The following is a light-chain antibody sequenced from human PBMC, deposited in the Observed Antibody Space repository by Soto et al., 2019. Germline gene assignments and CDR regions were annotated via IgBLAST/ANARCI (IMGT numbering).Light chain of an antibody. CDR1: QSISNW. J-gene: IGKJ4*01. Sequence: DIEMTQSPSTLSASVGGRVTITCRASQSISNWLAWYQQKPGKAPKILIYKASSLQSGVPSRFSGSGSGTEFTLTISSLQPDDFASYHCQQYNVYPLTFGGGTKVGIK. CDR3: QQYNVYPLT. V-gene: IGKV1-5*03. CDR2: KAS.